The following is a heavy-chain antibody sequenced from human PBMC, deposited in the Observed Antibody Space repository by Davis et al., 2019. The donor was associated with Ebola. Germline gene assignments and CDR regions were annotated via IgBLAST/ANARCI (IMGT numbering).Heavy chain of an antibody. Sequence: GRSLRPSCAASGLTFSSYGMHWVRQAPGKGLEWVAVIWYDGSNKYYADSVKGRFTISRDNAKNTLYLQMNSLRAEDTAVYYCARGATRASEDDYWGQGTLVTVSS. V-gene: IGHV3-33*01. CDR1: GLTFSSYG. J-gene: IGHJ4*02. CDR3: ARGATRASEDDY. CDR2: IWYDGSNK. D-gene: IGHD1-14*01.